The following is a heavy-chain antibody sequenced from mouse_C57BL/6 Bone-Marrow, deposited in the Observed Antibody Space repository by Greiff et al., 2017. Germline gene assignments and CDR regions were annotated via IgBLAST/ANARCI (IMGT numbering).Heavy chain of an antibody. V-gene: IGHV1-50*01. J-gene: IGHJ4*01. CDR2: IDPSDSYT. D-gene: IGHD3-2*02. Sequence: QVQLQQPGAELVKPGASVKLSCQASGYTFNSYWMQWVKQRPGQGLAWIGEIDPSDSYTNYNHNVKGQDTLTVDTSSHTAYMQLSRLNSEYSAIYYCTRDSSRSYAMHYWDQRTS. CDR3: TRDSSRSYAMHY. CDR1: GYTFNSYW.